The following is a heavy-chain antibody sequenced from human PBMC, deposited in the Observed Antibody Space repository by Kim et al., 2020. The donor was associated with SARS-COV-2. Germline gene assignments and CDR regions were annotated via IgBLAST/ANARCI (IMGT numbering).Heavy chain of an antibody. CDR1: GGSISSGGYY. J-gene: IGHJ4*02. CDR2: IYFSGST. CDR3: ACSSWTGVY. Sequence: SETLSLTCTVSGGSISSGGYYWSWIRQHPGKGLEWIGYIYFSGSTYYNPSLKSRVTISVDTSKSQFSLNLSSVTAADTAVYYCACSSWTGVYWGQGTLVTVSS. D-gene: IGHD6-13*01. V-gene: IGHV4-31*03.